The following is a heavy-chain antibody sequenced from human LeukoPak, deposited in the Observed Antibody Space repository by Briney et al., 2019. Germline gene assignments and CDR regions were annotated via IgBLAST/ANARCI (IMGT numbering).Heavy chain of an antibody. CDR1: GASITNNW. D-gene: IGHD3-3*01. J-gene: IGHJ6*03. V-gene: IGHV3-7*01. CDR2: IKQDGSEK. Sequence: ETLSLTCAVSGASITNNWWSWVRQSPGKGLEWVANIKQDGSEKYYVDSVKGRFTISRDNAKNSLYLQMNSLRAEDTAVYYCARAVSRYDFWNYYYMDVWGKGTTVTVSS. CDR3: ARAVSRYDFWNYYYMDV.